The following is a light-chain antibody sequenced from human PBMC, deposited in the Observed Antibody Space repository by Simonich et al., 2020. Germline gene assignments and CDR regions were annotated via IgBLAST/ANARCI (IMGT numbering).Light chain of an antibody. Sequence: QSALTQPPSASGSPGQSVPISCTGTSSDVGGYNYVSWYQQHPGKAPKLMFYEVSKRPSGVPGRFSGSKAGNTASLTVSGLQAEDEADYYCSSYAGSNNLVFGGGTKLTVL. CDR2: EVS. V-gene: IGLV2-8*01. CDR1: SSDVGGYNY. CDR3: SSYAGSNNLV. J-gene: IGLJ2*01.